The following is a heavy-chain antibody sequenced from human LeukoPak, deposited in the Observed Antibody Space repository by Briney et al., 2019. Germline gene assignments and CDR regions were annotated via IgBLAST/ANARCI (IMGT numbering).Heavy chain of an antibody. J-gene: IGHJ6*02. CDR1: GGSISSYY. Sequence: SETLSLTCTVSGGSISSYYWSWIRQPPGKGLGWIGYIYYSGSTNYNPSLKSRVTISVDKSKNQFSLKLSSVTAADTAVYYCASFASPGYYYYGMDVWGQGTTVTVSS. CDR2: IYYSGST. V-gene: IGHV4-59*12. D-gene: IGHD3-10*01. CDR3: ASFASPGYYYYGMDV.